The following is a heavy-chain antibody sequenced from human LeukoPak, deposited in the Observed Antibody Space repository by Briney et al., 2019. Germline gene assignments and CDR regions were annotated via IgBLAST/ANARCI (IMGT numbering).Heavy chain of an antibody. CDR1: GLTFSSHW. CDR2: IVQDGSQK. D-gene: IGHD1-26*01. CDR3: ARNEKWGRDY. J-gene: IGHJ4*02. V-gene: IGHV3-7*03. Sequence: PGGSLRLSCAASGLTFSSHWMSWVCQAPGKGLEWVANIVQDGSQKYYVDSVKGRFTISRDNGKNSLYLQMNSLRAEDTAVYYCARNEKWGRDYWGQGTLVTASS.